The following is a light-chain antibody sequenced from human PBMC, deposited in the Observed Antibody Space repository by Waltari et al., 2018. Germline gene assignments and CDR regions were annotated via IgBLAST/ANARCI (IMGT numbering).Light chain of an antibody. CDR1: QRVGSSY. CDR3: QHYGSSPYT. Sequence: EVVLTQSPDILSLSPGERATLSCRASQRVGSSYVAWYQHKQGQSPRLLIYSPSSTPPGIPARFSGAGSGTDFTLTINSLEPDDFAVYYCQHYGSSPYTFGQGTKVEIK. V-gene: IGKV3-20*01. CDR2: SPS. J-gene: IGKJ2*01.